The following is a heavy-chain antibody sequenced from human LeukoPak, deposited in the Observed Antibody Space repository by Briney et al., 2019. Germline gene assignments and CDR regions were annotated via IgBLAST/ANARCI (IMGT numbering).Heavy chain of an antibody. CDR1: GFTFSSYW. J-gene: IGHJ4*02. CDR3: ASGEWPQDY. CDR2: ISDGTST. D-gene: IGHD3-3*01. V-gene: IGHV3-74*01. Sequence: GGSLRLSCAASGFTFSSYWMHWVRQAPGKGLVWVSRISDGTSTSYADSVKGRFTISRDNSKNTLHLQLNRVRAEDTAVYYCASGEWPQDYWGQGTLVTVSS.